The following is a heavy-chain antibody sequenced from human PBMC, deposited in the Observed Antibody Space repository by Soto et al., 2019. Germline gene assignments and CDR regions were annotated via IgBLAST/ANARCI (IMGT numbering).Heavy chain of an antibody. J-gene: IGHJ6*02. CDR2: INAYNGNT. CDR1: GYSFTDYH. CDR3: ARTGYCSGGSCYTHYGMDV. D-gene: IGHD2-15*01. V-gene: IGHV1-2*06. Sequence: GASVKVSCKASGYSFTDYHIHWVRQAPGQGLEWLGRINAYNGNTNYAQKLQGRVTMTRDTSTSTVYMELSSLRSEDTAVYYCARTGYCSGGSCYTHYGMDVWGQGTTVTVSS.